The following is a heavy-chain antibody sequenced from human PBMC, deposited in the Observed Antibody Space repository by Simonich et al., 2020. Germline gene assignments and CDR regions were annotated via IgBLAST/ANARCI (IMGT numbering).Heavy chain of an antibody. CDR3: ARRYYSTSFDY. Sequence: QVQLQQWGAGLLKPSETLSLTCAVYGGSFSGYYWSWIRQPPGKGLEWIGEINHRGSTNNNPTLKSRVTISVDTSKNQFSLKLSSVTAADTAVYYCARRYYSTSFDYWGQGTLVTVSS. CDR2: INHRGST. V-gene: IGHV4-34*01. CDR1: GGSFSGYY. D-gene: IGHD6-6*01. J-gene: IGHJ4*02.